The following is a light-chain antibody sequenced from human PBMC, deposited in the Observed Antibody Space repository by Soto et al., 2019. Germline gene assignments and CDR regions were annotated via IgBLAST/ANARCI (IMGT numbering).Light chain of an antibody. Sequence: QSALTQPRSVSGSPGQSVTISCTGTSSDFGGYNFVSWYQQHPGKAPKFMIYDVTKRPSGVPDRFSGSKSGNTASLTISGLQAEDEADYYCCSYVGSYTSYVFGTGTKLTVL. CDR1: SSDFGGYNF. V-gene: IGLV2-11*01. CDR2: DVT. J-gene: IGLJ1*01. CDR3: CSYVGSYTSYV.